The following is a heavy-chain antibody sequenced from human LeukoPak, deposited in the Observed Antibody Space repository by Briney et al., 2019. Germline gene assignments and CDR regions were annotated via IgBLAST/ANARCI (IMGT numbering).Heavy chain of an antibody. J-gene: IGHJ4*02. Sequence: GGSLRLSCAASGFAFSNYWMTWVRQAPGKGLEWVGNIKQDGSEKYYVDSVKGRFTISRDNAKNSLYLQMNSLRAEDTAVYYCARDFRFLDDYWGQGTLVTVSS. D-gene: IGHD3-3*01. V-gene: IGHV3-7*01. CDR1: GFAFSNYW. CDR3: ARDFRFLDDY. CDR2: IKQDGSEK.